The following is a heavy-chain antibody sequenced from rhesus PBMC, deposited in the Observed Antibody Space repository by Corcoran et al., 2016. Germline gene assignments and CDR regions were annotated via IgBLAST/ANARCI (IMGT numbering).Heavy chain of an antibody. D-gene: IGHD4-23*01. CDR3: ARILIEYSNYGYFEF. CDR1: GGSISSNY. J-gene: IGHJ1*01. Sequence: QLQLQESGPGLVKPSETLSLTCAVSGGSISSNYWSWIRQPQGKGLEWSGRISGSGRSTDDNPSLKSRVTMSTDPSKNQFSLKLSSVTAADTSVYYCARILIEYSNYGYFEFWGQGALVTVSS. CDR2: ISGSGRST. V-gene: IGHV4-173*01.